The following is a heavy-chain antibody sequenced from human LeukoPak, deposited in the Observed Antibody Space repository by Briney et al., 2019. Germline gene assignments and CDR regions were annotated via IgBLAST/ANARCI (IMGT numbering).Heavy chain of an antibody. CDR2: IIPILGIA. V-gene: IGHV1-69*04. Sequence: SVKVSCKASGGTFSSYDISWVRQAPGQGLEWMGRIIPILGIANYAQKFQGRVTITADKSTSTAYMELSSLRSEDTAVYYCARAPVVVTPSWFDPWGQGTLVTVSS. D-gene: IGHD2-21*02. CDR3: ARAPVVVTPSWFDP. CDR1: GGTFSSYD. J-gene: IGHJ5*02.